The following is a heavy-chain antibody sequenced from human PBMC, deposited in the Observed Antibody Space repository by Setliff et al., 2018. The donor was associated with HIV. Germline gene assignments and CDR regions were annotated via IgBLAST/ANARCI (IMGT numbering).Heavy chain of an antibody. V-gene: IGHV4-4*09. J-gene: IGHJ4*02. D-gene: IGHD3-10*01. Sequence: SETLSLTCTVSGGSISSYYWSWIRQPPGKGLEWIGYIYTSGSTNYNPSLKSRVTISVDTSKNQFSLKLSSVTAADTAVYYCARGLSFHEPGGFDYWGQGTLVTVSS. CDR2: IYTSGST. CDR3: ARGLSFHEPGGFDY. CDR1: GGSISSYY.